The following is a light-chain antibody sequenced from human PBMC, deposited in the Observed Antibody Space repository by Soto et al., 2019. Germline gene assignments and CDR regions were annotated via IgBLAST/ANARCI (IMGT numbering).Light chain of an antibody. CDR1: QSVSSSY. CDR3: QQYGSSPVM. V-gene: IGKV3-20*01. J-gene: IGKJ1*01. Sequence: EIVLTQSPGTLSLSPGERATLSCRASQSVSSSYLAWYQQKPGQAPRLLIYGASSRATGIPDRFSGSGSGTDFTLTISRLEPEEFYEYYCQQYGSSPVMFGQGTKVEIK. CDR2: GAS.